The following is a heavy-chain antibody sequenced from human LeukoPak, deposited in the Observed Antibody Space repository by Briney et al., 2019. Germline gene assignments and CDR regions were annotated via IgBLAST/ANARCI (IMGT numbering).Heavy chain of an antibody. CDR2: INHSGST. Sequence: SETLSLTCAVYGGSFSGYYWSWIRQPPGKGLEWIGEINHSGSTNYNPSLKSRVTISVDTSKNQFSLKLSSVTAADTAVYYCAVGFGELLFDYWGQGTLVTVSS. D-gene: IGHD3-10*01. J-gene: IGHJ4*02. V-gene: IGHV4-34*01. CDR3: AVGFGELLFDY. CDR1: GGSFSGYY.